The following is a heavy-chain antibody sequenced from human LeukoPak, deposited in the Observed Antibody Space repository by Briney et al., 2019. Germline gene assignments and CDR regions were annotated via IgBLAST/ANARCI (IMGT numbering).Heavy chain of an antibody. V-gene: IGHV3-30*18. CDR1: GINPRSCG. CDR3: VKEQSSGNYRTADF. CDR2: ITYDGITT. Sequence: PGTSLRISCAASGINPRSCGKHLVRQAPSKGLEWVAVITYDGITTYFDDSVKGRFTISRDTSKSMLYLQMNSLRPEDTAVYYCVKEQSSGNYRTADFWGQGTLVTVSS. D-gene: IGHD3-10*01. J-gene: IGHJ4*02.